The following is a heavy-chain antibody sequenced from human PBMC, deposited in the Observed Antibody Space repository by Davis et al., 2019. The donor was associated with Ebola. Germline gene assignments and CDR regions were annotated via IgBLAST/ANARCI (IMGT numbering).Heavy chain of an antibody. D-gene: IGHD2-2*01. CDR1: GGSISSGGYY. V-gene: IGHV4-31*03. CDR3: ARDCSSASGMDV. CDR2: IYYSGST. Sequence: SETLSLTCTVSGGSISSGGYYWSWIRQHPGKGLEWIGYIYYSGSTYYNPSLKSRVTISVDTSKNQFSLKLTSVTAADTAVYYCARDCSSASGMDVWGKGTTVTVSS. J-gene: IGHJ6*04.